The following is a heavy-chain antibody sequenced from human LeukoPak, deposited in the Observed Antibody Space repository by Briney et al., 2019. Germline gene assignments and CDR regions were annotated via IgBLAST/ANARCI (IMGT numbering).Heavy chain of an antibody. CDR2: VNSDGSST. D-gene: IGHD3-10*01. J-gene: IGHJ6*03. V-gene: IGHV3-74*01. Sequence: PGGSLRLSCAASGFTFNNYRMHWVRQAPGKGLVWVSRVNSDGSSTTYADSVKGRFTISRDNAKNTLYLQMNSLRPEDTAVYYCAKTMLRGIWYMDVWGKGTTVIISS. CDR3: AKTMLRGIWYMDV. CDR1: GFTFNNYR.